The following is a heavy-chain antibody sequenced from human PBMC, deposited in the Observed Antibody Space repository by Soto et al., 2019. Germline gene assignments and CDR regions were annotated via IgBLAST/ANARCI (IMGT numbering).Heavy chain of an antibody. CDR3: ARGLVIRPYYYHGRDV. D-gene: IGHD3-9*01. V-gene: IGHV4-30-4*01. J-gene: IGHJ6*02. CDR1: GGSISSGDYF. Sequence: QVQLQESGPGLVKPSQTLYLTCTVSGGSISSGDYFWSWIRQSTGKGLEWIGYISSIGSTYYNPSLKSRVSVSRDPSKNQFSLKLSSVTTTDTAVYYCARGLVIRPYYYHGRDVWGQGTTVTVSS. CDR2: ISSIGST.